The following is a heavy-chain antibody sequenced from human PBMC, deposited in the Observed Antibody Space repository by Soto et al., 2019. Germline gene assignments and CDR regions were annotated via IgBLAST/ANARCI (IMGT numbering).Heavy chain of an antibody. V-gene: IGHV3-23*01. Sequence: PGGSLRLSCAASGFTFSSYAMSLVRQAPGKGLECVSAISGSGGSTYYADSVKGRFTISRDNSKNTLYLQMNSVRAEDTAVYYCAKDTLSSGYYFNYWGQGTLVTVSS. CDR3: AKDTLSSGYYFNY. CDR1: GFTFSSYA. J-gene: IGHJ4*02. D-gene: IGHD3-22*01. CDR2: ISGSGGST.